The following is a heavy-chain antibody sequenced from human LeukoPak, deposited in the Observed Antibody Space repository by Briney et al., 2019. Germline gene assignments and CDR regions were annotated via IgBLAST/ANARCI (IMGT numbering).Heavy chain of an antibody. V-gene: IGHV3-30-3*02. CDR1: GFTFSTYA. J-gene: IGHJ4*02. Sequence: GGSLRLSCAASGFTFSTYAMHWVRQGPGKGLEWVAVISYDGSNKYYADSVKGRFTISRDNSKNTLYLQMSSLRADDSAVYYCAKRGGYETMAAFDYWGQGTLVTVSS. D-gene: IGHD3-10*01. CDR2: ISYDGSNK. CDR3: AKRGGYETMAAFDY.